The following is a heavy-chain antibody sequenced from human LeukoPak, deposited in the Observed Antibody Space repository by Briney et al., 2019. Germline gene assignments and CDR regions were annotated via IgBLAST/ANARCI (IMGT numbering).Heavy chain of an antibody. CDR3: AHKRVYGDYFYFQH. Sequence: GGSLRLSCAASGFTFSSYGMSWVRQAPGKGLEWVSAISGSGGSTYYADSVKSRFTISGDNSKNMLYLQMNSLRAEDTAVYYCAHKRVYGDYFYFQHWGQGTLVTVSS. V-gene: IGHV3-23*01. CDR1: GFTFSSYG. D-gene: IGHD4-17*01. CDR2: ISGSGGST. J-gene: IGHJ1*01.